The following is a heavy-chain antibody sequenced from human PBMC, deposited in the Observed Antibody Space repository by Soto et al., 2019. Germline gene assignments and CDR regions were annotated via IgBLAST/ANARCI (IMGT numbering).Heavy chain of an antibody. V-gene: IGHV3-9*01. CDR3: AKDITYIVGASYFDY. CDR2: LSWNSGSI. J-gene: IGHJ4*02. CDR1: GFTFDDYA. Sequence: EVQLVESGGGLVQPGRSLRLSCAASGFTFDDYAMHWVWHAPGKGLEWVSGLSWNSGSIGYADSVKGRFTISRDNAKNSLYLQMNSLRAEDTALYYCAKDITYIVGASYFDYWGQGTLVTVSS. D-gene: IGHD1-26*01.